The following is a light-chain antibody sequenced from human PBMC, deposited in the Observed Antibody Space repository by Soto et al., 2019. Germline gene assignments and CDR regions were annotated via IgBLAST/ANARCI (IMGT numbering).Light chain of an antibody. CDR1: SSDIGGYNY. J-gene: IGLJ3*02. CDR3: CSYAGSYTLV. CDR2: DVS. Sequence: QSALTQPRSVSGSPGQSVTISCTGTSSDIGGYNYVSWFQHHPGKAPKLMIYDVSKRPSGVIDRFSGSKSSNTASLTISGLQAEDEADYYCCSYAGSYTLVFGGGTKVTVL. V-gene: IGLV2-11*01.